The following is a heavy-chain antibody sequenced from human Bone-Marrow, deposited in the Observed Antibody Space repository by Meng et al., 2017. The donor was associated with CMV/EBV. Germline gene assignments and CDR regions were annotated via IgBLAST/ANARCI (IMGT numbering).Heavy chain of an antibody. J-gene: IGHJ6*02. V-gene: IGHV1-46*01. CDR3: ARDRNWNYLDYYGMDV. CDR1: GYTFIGYY. Sequence: ASVKVSCKASGYTFIGYYMHWVRQAPGQGLEWMGIINPSGGSTSYAQKFQGRVTITTDESTSTAYMELSSLRSEDTAVYYCARDRNWNYLDYYGMDVWGQGTTVTVSS. D-gene: IGHD1-7*01. CDR2: INPSGGST.